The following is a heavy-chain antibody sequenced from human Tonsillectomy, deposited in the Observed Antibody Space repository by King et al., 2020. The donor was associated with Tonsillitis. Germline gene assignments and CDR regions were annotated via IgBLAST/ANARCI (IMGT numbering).Heavy chain of an antibody. D-gene: IGHD2/OR15-2a*01. CDR1: GFTFDDYA. J-gene: IGHJ6*02. V-gene: IGHV3-9*01. Sequence: VQLVESGGGLVQPGRSLRLSCAASGFTFDDYAMHWVRQAPGKGLEWVSGISWKSGRIGYADSVKGRFTISRDNAKNSLYLQINSLRTEDTALYYCAEANRVPTLYYGMDVWGQGTTVTVSS. CDR2: ISWKSGRI. CDR3: AEANRVPTLYYGMDV.